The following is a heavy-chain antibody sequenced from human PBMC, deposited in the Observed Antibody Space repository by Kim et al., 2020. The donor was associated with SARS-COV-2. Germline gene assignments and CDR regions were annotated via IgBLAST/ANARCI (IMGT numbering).Heavy chain of an antibody. CDR1: GGSISSSNW. D-gene: IGHD1-7*01. J-gene: IGHJ4*02. Sequence: SETLSLTCAVSGGSISSSNWWSWVRQPPGKGLEWIGEIYHSGSTNYNPSLKSRVTISVDKSKNQFSLKLSSVTAADTAVYYCARDPSGAYNWNYDGDYWGQGTLVTVSS. V-gene: IGHV4-4*02. CDR3: ARDPSGAYNWNYDGDY. CDR2: IYHSGST.